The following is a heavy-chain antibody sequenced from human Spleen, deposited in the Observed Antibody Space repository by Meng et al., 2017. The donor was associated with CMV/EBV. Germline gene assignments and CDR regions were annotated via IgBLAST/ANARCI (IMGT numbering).Heavy chain of an antibody. CDR1: GFMFRTYG. V-gene: IGHV3-30*19. CDR3: ARDGKYQLLSWWFDP. J-gene: IGHJ5*02. CDR2: ISYDGSNK. D-gene: IGHD2-2*01. Sequence: SGFMFRTYGMHWVRQAPGKGLEWVAVISYDGSNKYYADSVKGRFTISRDNSKNTLYLQMNSLRAEDTAVYYCARDGKYQLLSWWFDPWGQGTLVTVSS.